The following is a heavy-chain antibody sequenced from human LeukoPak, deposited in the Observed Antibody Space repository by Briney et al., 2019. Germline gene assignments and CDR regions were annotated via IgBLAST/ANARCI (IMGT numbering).Heavy chain of an antibody. Sequence: ASVKVSFKASGYTFTIYGISWVRQAPGQGLAWMGWISAYNGNTNYAQKLQGRVTMTTDTSTSTAYMELRSLRSDDTAVYYCARVSPKNDGVFDIWGQGTMVTVSS. CDR2: ISAYNGNT. CDR1: GYTFTIYG. CDR3: ARVSPKNDGVFDI. D-gene: IGHD1-1*01. V-gene: IGHV1-18*01. J-gene: IGHJ3*02.